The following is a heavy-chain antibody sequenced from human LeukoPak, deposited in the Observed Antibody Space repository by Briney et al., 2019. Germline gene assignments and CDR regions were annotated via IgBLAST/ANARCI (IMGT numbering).Heavy chain of an antibody. CDR2: ISGSGGST. V-gene: IGHV3-23*01. D-gene: IGHD6-6*01. J-gene: IGHJ5*02. CDR1: GFTFSSHA. Sequence: GGSLRLSCAASGFTFSSHAMSWVRQAPGKGLEWVSAISGSGGSTYYADSVKGRFTISRDNSKNTLYLQMSSLRAEDTAVYYCAKVGYSSSSGWFDPWGQGTLVTVSS. CDR3: AKVGYSSSSGWFDP.